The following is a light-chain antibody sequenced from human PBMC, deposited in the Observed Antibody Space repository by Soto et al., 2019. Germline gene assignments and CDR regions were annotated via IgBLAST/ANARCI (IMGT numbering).Light chain of an antibody. CDR3: NSYVGNYIYV. CDR1: SSDIGSYNR. J-gene: IGLJ1*01. CDR2: EVS. Sequence: QSALTQPASVSGSPGQSITISCTGTSSDIGSYNRVSWYQQPPGTAPKLMIYEVSNRPSGVSNRFSGSKSGNTASLTISGLQAEDEADYFCNSYVGNYIYVFGTGTKVTVL. V-gene: IGLV2-14*01.